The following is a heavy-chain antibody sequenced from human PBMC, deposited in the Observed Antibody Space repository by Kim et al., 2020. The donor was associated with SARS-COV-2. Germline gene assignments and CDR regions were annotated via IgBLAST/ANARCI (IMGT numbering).Heavy chain of an antibody. Sequence: SETLSLTCTVSGGSISSGGYYWSWIRQHPGKGLEWIGYIYYSGSTYYNPSLKSRVTISVDTSKNQFSLKLSSVTAADTAVYYCARGSGSGSYYDNWFDPWGQGTLVTVSS. D-gene: IGHD3-10*01. V-gene: IGHV4-31*03. J-gene: IGHJ5*02. CDR1: GGSISSGGYY. CDR3: ARGSGSGSYYDNWFDP. CDR2: IYYSGST.